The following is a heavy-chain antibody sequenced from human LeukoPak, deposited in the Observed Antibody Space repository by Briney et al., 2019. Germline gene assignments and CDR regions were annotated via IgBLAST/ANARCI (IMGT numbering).Heavy chain of an antibody. J-gene: IGHJ6*02. CDR1: GYTFTGYY. V-gene: IGHV1-2*02. Sequence: ASVKVSCTASGYTFTGYYMHWVRQAPGQGLEWMGWINPNSGGANYAQKFQGRVTMTRDTSISTAYMELSRLRSDDTAVYYCARALSLSYGMDVWGQGTTVTVSS. D-gene: IGHD3-16*01. CDR2: INPNSGGA. CDR3: ARALSLSYGMDV.